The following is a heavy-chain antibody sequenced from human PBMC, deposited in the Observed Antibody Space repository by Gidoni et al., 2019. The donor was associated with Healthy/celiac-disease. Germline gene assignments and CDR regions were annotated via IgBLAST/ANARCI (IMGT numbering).Heavy chain of an antibody. Sequence: QVQLQQWGAGLLKPAETLSLTCAVYGGSFSGYDWSWIRQPPGKGLEWIGEINHSGSTNYNPSLKSRVTISVDTSKNQFSLKLSSVTAADTAVYYCARAAFRLFDYWGQGTLVTVSS. CDR2: INHSGST. J-gene: IGHJ4*02. V-gene: IGHV4-34*01. CDR3: ARAAFRLFDY. CDR1: GGSFSGYD.